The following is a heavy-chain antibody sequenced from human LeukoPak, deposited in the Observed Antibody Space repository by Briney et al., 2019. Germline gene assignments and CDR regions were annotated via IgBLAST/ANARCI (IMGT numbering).Heavy chain of an antibody. Sequence: GESLKISCKGSGYSFTSYWIGWVRQMPGEGLEWMGIIYPGDSDTRYSPSFQGQVTISADKSISTAYLQWSSLKASDTAMYYCARSRSGSYYPDAFDIWGQGTMVTVSS. J-gene: IGHJ3*02. CDR2: IYPGDSDT. V-gene: IGHV5-51*01. D-gene: IGHD1-26*01. CDR1: GYSFTSYW. CDR3: ARSRSGSYYPDAFDI.